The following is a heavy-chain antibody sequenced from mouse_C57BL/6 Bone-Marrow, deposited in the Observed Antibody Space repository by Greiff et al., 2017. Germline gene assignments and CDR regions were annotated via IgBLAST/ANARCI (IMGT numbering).Heavy chain of an antibody. CDR2: IFPGSGST. Sequence: VQLQQSGPELVKPGASVKISCKASGYTFTDYYINWVKQRPGQGLEWIGWIFPGSGSTYYNEKFKGKATLTVDKSSSTADMLLSSLTSEDSAVYFCAFDAMDYWGQGTSVTVSS. V-gene: IGHV1-75*01. CDR3: AFDAMDY. CDR1: GYTFTDYY. J-gene: IGHJ4*01.